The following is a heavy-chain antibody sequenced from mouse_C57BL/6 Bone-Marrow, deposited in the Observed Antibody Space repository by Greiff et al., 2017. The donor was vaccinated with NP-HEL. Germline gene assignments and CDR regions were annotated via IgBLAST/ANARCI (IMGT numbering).Heavy chain of an antibody. Sequence: DVQLVESGGDLVKPGGSLKLSCAASGFTFSDYGMAWVRQAPRKGPEWVAFISNLAYSIYYADTVTGRFTISRENAKNTLYLEMSSLRSEDTAMYYCARHYYYEGGYAMDYWGQGTSVTVSS. CDR2: ISNLAYSI. D-gene: IGHD1-1*01. CDR1: GFTFSDYG. CDR3: ARHYYYEGGYAMDY. J-gene: IGHJ4*01. V-gene: IGHV5-15*01.